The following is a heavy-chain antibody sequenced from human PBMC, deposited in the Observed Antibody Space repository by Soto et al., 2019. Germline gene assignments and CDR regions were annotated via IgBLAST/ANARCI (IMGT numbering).Heavy chain of an antibody. CDR3: AKIIDLIAAAGTPQDYYYYYGMDV. Sequence: PGGSLRLSCAASGFTFSSYAMSWVRQAPGKGLEWVSAISGSGGSTYYADSVKGRFTISRDNSKNTLYLQMNSLRAEDTAVYYFAKIIDLIAAAGTPQDYYYYYGMDVWGQGTTVTVSS. J-gene: IGHJ6*02. CDR2: ISGSGGST. CDR1: GFTFSSYA. V-gene: IGHV3-23*01. D-gene: IGHD6-13*01.